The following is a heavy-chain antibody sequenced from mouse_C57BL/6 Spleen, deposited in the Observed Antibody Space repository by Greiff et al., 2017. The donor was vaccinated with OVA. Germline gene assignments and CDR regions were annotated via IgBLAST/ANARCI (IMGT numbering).Heavy chain of an antibody. CDR2: IWTGGGT. V-gene: IGHV2-9-1*01. Sequence: VQLQESGPGLVAPSQSLSITCTVSGFSLTSYAISWVRQPPGKGLEWLGVIWTGGGTNYNSAPKSRLSISKDNSKSEVFLKMNSLPTDDTARYYCASINYGSSPFAYWGQGTLVTVSA. D-gene: IGHD1-1*01. CDR3: ASINYGSSPFAY. J-gene: IGHJ3*01. CDR1: GFSLTSYA.